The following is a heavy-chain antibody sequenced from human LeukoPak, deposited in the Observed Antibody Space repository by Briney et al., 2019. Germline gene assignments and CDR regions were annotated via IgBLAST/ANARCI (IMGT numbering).Heavy chain of an antibody. CDR3: AKAHPGFDY. J-gene: IGHJ4*02. Sequence: GGSLRLSCAASGFTFTRYTMNWVRQAPGKGLEWVSSIGSSSTFIYYADSVKGRFTISRDNVKNSLFLQMNSLRADDTAVYYCAKAHPGFDYWGQGTLVTVSS. CDR2: IGSSSTFI. V-gene: IGHV3-21*01. CDR1: GFTFTRYT.